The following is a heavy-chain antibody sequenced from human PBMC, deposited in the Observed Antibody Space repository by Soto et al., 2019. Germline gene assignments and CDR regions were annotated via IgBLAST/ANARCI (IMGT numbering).Heavy chain of an antibody. CDR3: ARGNYYDSSGYYPPYFPH. CDR2: IFYSGST. Sequence: ASETLSLTCTVSGGSVSSGSYYWSWIRQPPGKGLEWIGYIFYSGSTNYNPSLKSRVAISVDTSKNQFSLKLTSVTAADTAVYYCARGNYYDSSGYYPPYFPHWGQGTLVTVSS. V-gene: IGHV4-61*01. CDR1: GGSVSSGSYY. D-gene: IGHD3-22*01. J-gene: IGHJ1*01.